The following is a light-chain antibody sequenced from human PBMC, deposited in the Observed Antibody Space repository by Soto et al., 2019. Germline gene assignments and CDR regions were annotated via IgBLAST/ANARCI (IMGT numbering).Light chain of an antibody. V-gene: IGLV2-23*01. Sequence: QSALTQPGSVSGSPGQSITISCSGTSSDIGSYNLVSWYQQHPGKAPKVIIVDGSRLPSGVSSRFSGSKSCNTSSLTISGLRPEDEADYYCSSYAGSNIIVVFGGGTKLTVL. CDR2: DGS. CDR3: SSYAGSNIIVV. CDR1: SSDIGSYNL. J-gene: IGLJ2*01.